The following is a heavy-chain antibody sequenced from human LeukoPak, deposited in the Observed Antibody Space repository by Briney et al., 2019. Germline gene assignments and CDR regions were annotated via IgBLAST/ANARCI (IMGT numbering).Heavy chain of an antibody. D-gene: IGHD5-12*01. CDR2: ISDSGDST. J-gene: IGHJ4*02. CDR1: GFTFSSYA. V-gene: IGHV3-23*01. Sequence: GGSLRLSCVASGFTFSSYAMNWVSQAPGKGLDWVSGISDSGDSTYYADSVKGRFTISRDISKNTLYLQMTSLRAEDTAVYYCAKEGIDGSGYDLDYWGQGTRVTVSS. CDR3: AKEGIDGSGYDLDY.